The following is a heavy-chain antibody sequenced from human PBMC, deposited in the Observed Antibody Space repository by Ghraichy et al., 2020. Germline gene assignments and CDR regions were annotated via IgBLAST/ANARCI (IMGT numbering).Heavy chain of an antibody. CDR2: INYSGNT. Sequence: SETLSLTCTVSGVSISSSLYYWAWIRQPPGKGLEWIGSINYSGNTYYKSSLKSRVTISIDTSKNQFSLRLSSVTAADTAVYFCRRETESTSRAEYWGQGTLVTVSS. V-gene: IGHV4-39*02. J-gene: IGHJ4*02. D-gene: IGHD2-2*01. CDR1: GVSISSSLYY. CDR3: RRETESTSRAEY.